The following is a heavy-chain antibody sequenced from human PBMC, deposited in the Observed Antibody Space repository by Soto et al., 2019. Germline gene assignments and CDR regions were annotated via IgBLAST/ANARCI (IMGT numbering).Heavy chain of an antibody. J-gene: IGHJ4*02. V-gene: IGHV3-23*01. Sequence: PGGSLRLSCAASGFTFSSYAMTWVRQAPGKGLERVSIVSYNGGDTYYADSVKGRFTISRDNSKDTVDLQMNGLRAEDTAVYYCARYIRGPTVYYFDFWGPGVLVTVSS. D-gene: IGHD1-1*01. CDR2: VSYNGGDT. CDR1: GFTFSSYA. CDR3: ARYIRGPTVYYFDF.